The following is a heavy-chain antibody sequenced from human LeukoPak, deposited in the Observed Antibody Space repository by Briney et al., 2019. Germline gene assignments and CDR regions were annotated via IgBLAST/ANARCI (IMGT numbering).Heavy chain of an antibody. CDR1: GYSFTAYW. CDR3: ARSAFSSSSPPFDY. CDR2: IYPGDSDT. D-gene: IGHD6-6*01. V-gene: IGHV5-51*03. J-gene: IGHJ4*02. Sequence: KPGESLKISCKGSGYSFTAYWIGWVRQMPGKGLEWMGIIYPGDSDTRYSPSFQGQVTISADKSISTAYLQWSSLKASDTAIFYSARSAFSSSSPPFDYWGQGTLVTVSS.